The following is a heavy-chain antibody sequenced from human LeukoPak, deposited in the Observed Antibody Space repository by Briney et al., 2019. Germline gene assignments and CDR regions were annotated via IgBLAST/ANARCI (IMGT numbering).Heavy chain of an antibody. V-gene: IGHV3-74*01. J-gene: IGHJ4*02. CDR2: INTDGTVT. D-gene: IGHD6-19*01. CDR3: ATKQWLAPPPDS. Sequence: AGGSLRLSCAAPGFTFSKHWMLWVRQAPGKGLESVSRINTDGTVTTYADSVKGRFTVSRDNADNTMFLQMNSVRDEDTAVYYCATKQWLAPPPDSWGQGTPVTVSS. CDR1: GFTFSKHW.